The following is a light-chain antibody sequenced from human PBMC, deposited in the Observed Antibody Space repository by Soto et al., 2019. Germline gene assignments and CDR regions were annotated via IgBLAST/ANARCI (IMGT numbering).Light chain of an antibody. CDR1: TSNIGTNY. J-gene: IGLJ1*01. Sequence: QSVLTQPPSASGTPGQRVTISCSGSTSNIGTNYVYWYHQLPGTAPKLLISRNNQRPSGVPDRFSGSKSRTSASLAISGLRSEDEGDYYCAAWDDSLSGHYVFGTGTKSPS. CDR2: RNN. CDR3: AAWDDSLSGHYV. V-gene: IGLV1-47*01.